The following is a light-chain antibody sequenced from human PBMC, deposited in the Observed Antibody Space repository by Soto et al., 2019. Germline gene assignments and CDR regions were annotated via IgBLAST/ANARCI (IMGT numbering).Light chain of an antibody. Sequence: DIHMTQSPSTLSASVGDRVTITCRASQSISSWLAWYQQKPGKAPKLLIYKASSLESGVPSRFSGSGSGTEFTLTISSLQPDDFETYYCQQYNSYTWTFGQGTKVDIK. CDR3: QQYNSYTWT. CDR1: QSISSW. V-gene: IGKV1-5*03. CDR2: KAS. J-gene: IGKJ1*01.